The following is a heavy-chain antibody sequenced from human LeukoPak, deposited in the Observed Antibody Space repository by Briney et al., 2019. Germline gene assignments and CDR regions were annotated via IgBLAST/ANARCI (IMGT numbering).Heavy chain of an antibody. J-gene: IGHJ4*02. CDR3: AKGLAAESYYFDY. Sequence: GRSLRLSCAASGFTFDDYAMHWVRQAPGKGLEWVSGISWNSGNIGYADSVKGRFAIFRDNAKNSLYLQMNSLRAEDMALYYCAKGLAAESYYFDYWGQGTLVTVSS. V-gene: IGHV3-9*03. CDR1: GFTFDDYA. D-gene: IGHD3-16*01. CDR2: ISWNSGNI.